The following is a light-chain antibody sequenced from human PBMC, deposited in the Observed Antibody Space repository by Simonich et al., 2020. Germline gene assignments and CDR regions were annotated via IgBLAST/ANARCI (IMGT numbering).Light chain of an antibody. Sequence: QSALTQPASVSGSPGQSITISCTGTNSYLCGYNYVSCYQQHPGKAPKLMIYDVSKRPSGVSNRVSGSKSGNTASLTLSVLQAEAEADYYCSSYTSSSTLVFGGGTKLTVL. V-gene: IGLV2-14*01. CDR1: NSYLCGYNY. CDR2: DVS. J-gene: IGLJ2*01. CDR3: SSYTSSSTLV.